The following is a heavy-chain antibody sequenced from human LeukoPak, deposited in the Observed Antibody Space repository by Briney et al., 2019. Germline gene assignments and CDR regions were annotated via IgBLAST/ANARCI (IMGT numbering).Heavy chain of an antibody. V-gene: IGHV3-53*01. CDR3: ARPNGVSFDY. CDR1: GFTVSSNS. J-gene: IGHJ4*02. Sequence: PGGSLRLSCTVSGFTVSSNSMSWVRQAPGKGLEWVSFIYSDNTHYSDSVKGRFTISRDNSKNTLYLQMNSLRAEDTAVYYCARPNGVSFDYWGQGTLVTVSS. CDR2: IYSDNT. D-gene: IGHD2-8*01.